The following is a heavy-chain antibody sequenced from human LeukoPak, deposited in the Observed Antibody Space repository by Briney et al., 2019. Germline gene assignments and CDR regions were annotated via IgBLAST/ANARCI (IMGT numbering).Heavy chain of an antibody. Sequence: SETLSLTCTVSGGSISSGGYYWSWIRQHPGKGLEWIGYIYYSGSTYYNPSLKNRVTISVDTSKNQFSLKLSSVTAADTAVYYCARENYGDYVGAFDIWGQGTMVTVSS. CDR2: IYYSGST. D-gene: IGHD4-17*01. CDR3: ARENYGDYVGAFDI. V-gene: IGHV4-31*03. J-gene: IGHJ3*02. CDR1: GGSISSGGYY.